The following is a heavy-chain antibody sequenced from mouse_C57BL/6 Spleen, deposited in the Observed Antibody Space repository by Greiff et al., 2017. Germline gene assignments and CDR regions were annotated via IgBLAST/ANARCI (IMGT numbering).Heavy chain of an antibody. V-gene: IGHV3-6*01. CDR2: ISYDGSN. J-gene: IGHJ2*01. D-gene: IGHD1-1*01. CDR3: ARNYHYGSSYDY. Sequence: EVQLQQSGPGLVKPSQSLSLTCSVTGYSITSGYYWNWIRQFPGNKLEWMGYISYDGSNKYNPSLKNRISITRDTSKNQFFLKLNSVTTEDTATYYCARNYHYGSSYDYWGQGTTLTVSS. CDR1: GYSITSGYY.